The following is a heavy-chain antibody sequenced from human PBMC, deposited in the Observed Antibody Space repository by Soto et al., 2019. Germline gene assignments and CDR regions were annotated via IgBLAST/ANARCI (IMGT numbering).Heavy chain of an antibody. CDR1: GGSISSYY. D-gene: IGHD3-10*01. J-gene: IGHJ6*03. CDR3: ARSDYYGSGSYYDSLYYYYYYMDV. CDR2: IYYSGST. V-gene: IGHV4-59*08. Sequence: SETLSLTCTVSGGSISSYYWSWIRQPPGKGLEWIGYIYYSGSTNYNPSLKSRVTISVDTFKNQFSLKLSSVTAADTAVYYCARSDYYGSGSYYDSLYYYYYYMDVWGKGTTVTVSS.